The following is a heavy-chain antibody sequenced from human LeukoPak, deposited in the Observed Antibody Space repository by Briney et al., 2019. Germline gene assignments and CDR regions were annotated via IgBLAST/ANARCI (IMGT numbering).Heavy chain of an antibody. CDR1: GFTFSSYG. V-gene: IGHV3-30*18. D-gene: IGHD2-15*01. CDR3: AKAGYCSGGSCWSDFDY. CDR2: ISYDGSNK. J-gene: IGHJ4*02. Sequence: QPGRSLRLSCAASGFTFSSYGMHWVRQAPGEGLEWVAVISYDGSNKYYADSVKGRFTISRDNSKNTLYLQMNSLRAEDTAVYYCAKAGYCSGGSCWSDFDYWGQGTLVTVSS.